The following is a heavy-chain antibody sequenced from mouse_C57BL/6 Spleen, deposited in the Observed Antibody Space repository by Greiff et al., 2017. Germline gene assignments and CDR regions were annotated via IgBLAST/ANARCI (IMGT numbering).Heavy chain of an antibody. CDR3: ARDDCDVGGYAMDY. D-gene: IGHD2-4*01. CDR2: IDPSDSET. V-gene: IGHV1-52*01. CDR1: GYTFTSYW. J-gene: IGHJ4*01. Sequence: QVQLQQPGAELVRPGSSVKLSCKASGYTFTSYWMHWVKQRPIQGLEWIGNIDPSDSETHYNQKFKDKATLTVDKSSSTAYMQLSSLTSEDSAVYYCARDDCDVGGYAMDYWGQGTSVTVSS.